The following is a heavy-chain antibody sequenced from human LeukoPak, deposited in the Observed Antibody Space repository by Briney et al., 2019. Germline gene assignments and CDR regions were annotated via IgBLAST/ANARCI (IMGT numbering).Heavy chain of an antibody. J-gene: IGHJ4*02. CDR3: ARAEYSSSSRHFDY. CDR1: GFTFSSYW. V-gene: IGHV3-74*01. CDR2: IYGDGTTT. Sequence: GGSLRLSCAASGFTFSSYWMHWVRQAPGKGLVWVSRIYGDGTTTSYADSVKGRFTISRDNANNTLYLQMNSLRDEDTAVYYCARAEYSSSSRHFDYWGQGTLVTVSS. D-gene: IGHD6-6*01.